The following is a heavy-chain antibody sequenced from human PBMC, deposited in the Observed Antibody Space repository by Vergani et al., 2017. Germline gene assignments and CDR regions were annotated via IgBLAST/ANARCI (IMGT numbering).Heavy chain of an antibody. CDR3: TRHGRSGWAGYFQH. Sequence: QVHLQESGPGLVKSSQTLSLTCTVSGVSFRSADYYWSWIRQAPGKGLEWIGYIYHSGSTSYNPSLKSRVSMSVETSKNQFSLNLTSVTAADTAVYYCTRHGRSGWAGYFQHWGQGTLVTASS. V-gene: IGHV4-30-4*08. D-gene: IGHD6-19*01. J-gene: IGHJ1*01. CDR1: GVSFRSADYY. CDR2: IYHSGST.